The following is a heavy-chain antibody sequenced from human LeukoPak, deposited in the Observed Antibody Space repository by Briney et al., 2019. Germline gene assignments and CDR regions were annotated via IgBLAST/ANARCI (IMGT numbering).Heavy chain of an antibody. V-gene: IGHV4-61*08. D-gene: IGHD2-8*01. J-gene: IGHJ5*02. Sequence: SETLSLTCTVSGAPISSGGYYWSWIRQPPGKGLEWIGCIYYSGSTNYNPSLKSRVTISVDTSKNQFSLKLSSVTAADTAVYYCASYQTDCTNGVCANWFDPWGQGTLVTVSS. CDR1: GAPISSGGYY. CDR2: IYYSGST. CDR3: ASYQTDCTNGVCANWFDP.